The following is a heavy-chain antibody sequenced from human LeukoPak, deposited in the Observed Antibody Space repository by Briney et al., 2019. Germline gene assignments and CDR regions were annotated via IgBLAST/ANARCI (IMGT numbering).Heavy chain of an antibody. V-gene: IGHV4-59*01. CDR2: IYYSGTT. CDR3: ARVARYYFDS. J-gene: IGHJ4*02. CDR1: GLSISSYY. Sequence: SETLSLTCTVSGLSISSYYWSWIRQPPGKGLEWIGYIYYSGTTNSNPSLKSVITISVNTPKKQSALELSSVTDADTAVYYCARVARYYFDSWGQGTLVTVSS.